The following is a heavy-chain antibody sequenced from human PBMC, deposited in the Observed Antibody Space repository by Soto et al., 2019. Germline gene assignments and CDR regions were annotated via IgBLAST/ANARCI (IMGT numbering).Heavy chain of an antibody. J-gene: IGHJ4*02. D-gene: IGHD2-15*01. V-gene: IGHV3-23*01. CDR3: AKKATIQLGYCSGGSCKIDY. CDR2: ISGSGGST. Sequence: EVQLLESGGGLVQPGGSLRLSCAASGFTFSSYAMSWVRQAPGKGLEWVSAISGSGGSTNYADSVQGRFTISRDNSKNTLYLQMKSLRAEDTAIDYCAKKATIQLGYCSGGSCKIDYWGQGTLVTVSS. CDR1: GFTFSSYA.